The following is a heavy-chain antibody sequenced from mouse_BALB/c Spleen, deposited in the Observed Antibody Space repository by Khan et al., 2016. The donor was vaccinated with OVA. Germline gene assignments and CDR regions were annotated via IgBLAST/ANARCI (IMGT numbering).Heavy chain of an antibody. CDR1: GYTFTSYW. J-gene: IGHJ4*01. CDR3: ARSNYYGSGLYAMDY. Sequence: DLVMPGAAVTLSCKASGYTFTSYWINWIKQRPGQGLEGIGRIATGSGSTSYNDMFKGKATLTVDASSSTAYIQLSSLSSEDSAVYFCARSNYYGSGLYAMDYWGQGTSVTVSS. D-gene: IGHD1-1*01. CDR2: IATGSGST. V-gene: IGHV1S41*01.